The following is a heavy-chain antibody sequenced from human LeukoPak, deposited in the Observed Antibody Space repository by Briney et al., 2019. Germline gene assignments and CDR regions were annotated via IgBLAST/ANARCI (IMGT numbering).Heavy chain of an antibody. CDR2: IGTSATNT. Sequence: GGSLRLSCAASGFTFSNYVMTWVRQAPGKGLEWVSAIGTSATNTYYADSVKGRFTIARDNSKNTLYLQMNSLRAEDTAVYYCASSLGYCSGGSCSNWFDPWGQGTLVTVSS. D-gene: IGHD2-15*01. CDR3: ASSLGYCSGGSCSNWFDP. J-gene: IGHJ5*02. V-gene: IGHV3-23*01. CDR1: GFTFSNYV.